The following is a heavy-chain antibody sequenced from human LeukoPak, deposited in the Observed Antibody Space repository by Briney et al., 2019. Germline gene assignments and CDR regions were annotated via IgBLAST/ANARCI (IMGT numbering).Heavy chain of an antibody. Sequence: SETLSLTCTVSGGSISSYYWSWIRQPPGKGLEWIGYIYYSGSTNYNPSLKSRVTISVDTSKNQFSLKLSSVTAAHTAVYYCASSNWNYPTYWGQGTLVTVSS. CDR1: GGSISSYY. J-gene: IGHJ4*02. CDR3: ASSNWNYPTY. V-gene: IGHV4-59*01. D-gene: IGHD1-7*01. CDR2: IYYSGST.